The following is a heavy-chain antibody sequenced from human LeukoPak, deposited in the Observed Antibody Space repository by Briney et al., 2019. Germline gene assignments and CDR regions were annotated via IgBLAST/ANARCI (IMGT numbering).Heavy chain of an antibody. CDR1: GYILTGYY. J-gene: IGHJ5*02. D-gene: IGHD3-9*01. CDR3: ARVGLRYFDWLLSWFDP. Sequence: GASVKVSCKASGYILTGYYMHWVRQAPGQGLEWMGWISAYNGNTNYAQKLQGRVTMTTDTSTSTAYMELRSLRSDDTAVYYCARVGLRYFDWLLSWFDPWGQGTLVTVSS. CDR2: ISAYNGNT. V-gene: IGHV1-18*04.